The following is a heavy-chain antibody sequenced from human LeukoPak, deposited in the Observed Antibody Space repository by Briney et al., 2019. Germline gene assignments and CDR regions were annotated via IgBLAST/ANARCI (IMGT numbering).Heavy chain of an antibody. J-gene: IGHJ6*02. CDR1: GYTFTGYY. CDR3: ARLPLAPSTVYGMDV. Sequence: ASVKVSCKASGYTFTGYYMHWVRQAPGQGLEWMGWINPNSGGTNYAQKFQGRVTMTRDTSISTAYMELSRLRSDDTAVYYCARLPLAPSTVYGMDVWGQGTTVTVSS. D-gene: IGHD1-1*01. CDR2: INPNSGGT. V-gene: IGHV1-2*02.